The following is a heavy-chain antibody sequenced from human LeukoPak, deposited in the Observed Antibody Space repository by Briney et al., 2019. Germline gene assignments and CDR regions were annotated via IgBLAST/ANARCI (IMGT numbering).Heavy chain of an antibody. CDR3: ATEFSGSYYFDY. CDR2: FDPEDGET. CDR1: GYTLTELS. V-gene: IGHV1-24*01. D-gene: IGHD1-26*01. Sequence: GASVKVSCKVSGYTLTELSMHWVRQAPRKGLEWMGGFDPEDGETIYAQKFQGRVTMTEDTSTDTAYMEPSSLRSEDTAVYYCATEFSGSYYFDYWGQGTLVTVSS. J-gene: IGHJ4*02.